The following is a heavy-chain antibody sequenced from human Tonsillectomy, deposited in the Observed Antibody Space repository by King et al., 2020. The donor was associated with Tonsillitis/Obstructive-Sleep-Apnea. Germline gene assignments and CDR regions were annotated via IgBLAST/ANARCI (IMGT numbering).Heavy chain of an antibody. V-gene: IGHV1-46*01. Sequence: AQLVQSGAEVKKPGASVKVSCKASGYTFTSYYMHWVRQAPGQGLEWTGLINPSGCSTSYAKKFQGRVNMTRDTSTSTVYMVLSSLRSEDTAVYYCARDREYYDILTGYSFDYWGQGTLVTVSS. CDR3: ARDREYYDILTGYSFDY. CDR2: INPSGCST. CDR1: GYTFTSYY. D-gene: IGHD3-9*01. J-gene: IGHJ4*02.